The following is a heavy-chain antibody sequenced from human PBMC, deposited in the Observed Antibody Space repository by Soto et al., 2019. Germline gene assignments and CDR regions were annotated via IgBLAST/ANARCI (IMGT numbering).Heavy chain of an antibody. J-gene: IGHJ5*02. Sequence: SVKVSCKASGGTLSSYTFSWVRQAPGQGLEWMGRVIPNLGVTNYAKKFQGRVTIAADTSTSTAYMELRSLRSDDTAVYYCARGSTIFGRPLQFDPWGQGTLVTVSS. V-gene: IGHV1-69*02. D-gene: IGHD3-10*01. CDR1: GGTLSSYT. CDR3: ARGSTIFGRPLQFDP. CDR2: VIPNLGVT.